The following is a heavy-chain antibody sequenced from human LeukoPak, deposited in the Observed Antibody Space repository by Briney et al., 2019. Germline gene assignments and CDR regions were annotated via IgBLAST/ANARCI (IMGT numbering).Heavy chain of an antibody. CDR1: GYTFTSYG. V-gene: IGHV1-18*01. CDR2: ISAYSGDT. Sequence: ASVKVSCKASGYTFTSYGISWVRQAPGQGLEWMGWISAYSGDTNYAQKFQGRATMTTDTSTSTAYMELRSLSSDDTAVYYCARDPPYSSGWPDYWGQGTLVTVSS. CDR3: ARDPPYSSGWPDY. J-gene: IGHJ4*02. D-gene: IGHD6-19*01.